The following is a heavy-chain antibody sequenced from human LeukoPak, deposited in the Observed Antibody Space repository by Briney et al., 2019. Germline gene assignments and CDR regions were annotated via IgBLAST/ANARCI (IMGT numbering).Heavy chain of an antibody. Sequence: GGSLRLSCVGSGFILSDHYMDWVRQAPGKGLEWVSTINNSGDSTYYADSVKGRFTISRDNSKNTLCLQMNSLRAGDTAIYYCAKELTGSGRVFDVWGQGTVVTVSS. V-gene: IGHV3-23*01. D-gene: IGHD3-9*01. CDR1: GFILSDHY. CDR3: AKELTGSGRVFDV. J-gene: IGHJ3*01. CDR2: INNSGDST.